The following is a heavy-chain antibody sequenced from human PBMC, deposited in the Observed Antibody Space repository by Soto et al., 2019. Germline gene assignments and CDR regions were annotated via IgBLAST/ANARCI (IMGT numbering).Heavy chain of an antibody. Sequence: GGSLRLSCAASGFTFSSYGMHWVRQAPGKGLEWVAVISYDGSNKYYADSVKGRFTISRDNSKNTLYLQMNSLRAEDTAVYYCAEDYSAADSGYFDYWGQGTLVTVSS. J-gene: IGHJ4*02. CDR1: GFTFSSYG. D-gene: IGHD4-4*01. CDR3: AEDYSAADSGYFDY. CDR2: ISYDGSNK. V-gene: IGHV3-30*18.